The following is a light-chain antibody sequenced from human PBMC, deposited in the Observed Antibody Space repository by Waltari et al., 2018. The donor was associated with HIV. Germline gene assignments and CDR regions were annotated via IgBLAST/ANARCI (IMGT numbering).Light chain of an antibody. Sequence: SFVLTQPPSVSVAPGTTATISCGGWNIGSKSVDWYKQLPGQAPVLVVRFNSDRPSGTPDRFSGSNSGHTATLTITSVEAGDEAAYYCQVWDSSNDHVVFGGGPELTVL. CDR1: NIGSKS. V-gene: IGLV3-21*04. J-gene: IGLJ3*02. CDR2: FNS. CDR3: QVWDSSNDHVV.